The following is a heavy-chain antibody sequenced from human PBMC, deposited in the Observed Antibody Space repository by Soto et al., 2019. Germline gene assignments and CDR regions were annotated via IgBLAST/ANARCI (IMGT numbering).Heavy chain of an antibody. CDR3: AHTPSRYGDSPNWFDP. CDR1: GFSLSTSGVG. Sequence: QITLKESGPTLVKPTQTLTLTCTFSGFSLSTSGVGVGWIRQPPGKALEWLALIYWDDDKRYSPFLKSRLTITKDTSKNQVVLTMTKMDPVDTATYYCAHTPSRYGDSPNWFDPWGQGTLVTVSS. D-gene: IGHD4-17*01. CDR2: IYWDDDK. J-gene: IGHJ5*02. V-gene: IGHV2-5*02.